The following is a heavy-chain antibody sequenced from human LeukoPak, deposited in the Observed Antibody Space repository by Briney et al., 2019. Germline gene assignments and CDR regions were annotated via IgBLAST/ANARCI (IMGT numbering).Heavy chain of an antibody. D-gene: IGHD5-18*01. CDR3: ARDAWIQLYHDY. J-gene: IGHJ4*02. Sequence: GGSLRLSCAASGFIFSDYYMNWIRQAPGKGLEWVSCISRNGSTIYYADSVKGRFTISRDNAKNSLYLQMNSLRAEDTAVYYCARDAWIQLYHDYWGQGTLVTVSS. CDR1: GFIFSDYY. CDR2: ISRNGSTI. V-gene: IGHV3-11*01.